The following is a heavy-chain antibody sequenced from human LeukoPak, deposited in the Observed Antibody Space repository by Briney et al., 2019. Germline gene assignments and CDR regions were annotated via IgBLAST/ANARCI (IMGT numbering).Heavy chain of an antibody. J-gene: IGHJ4*02. Sequence: ASVKVSCKDSGYTFTSYDINWVRQATGQGLEWMGWMNPGTGNSVYGQKFQGRVTMTTDTSTSTAYLEVRSLTSGDTAVYYCTRLVGSGWYYFDYWGQGTLVTVSS. D-gene: IGHD6-19*01. CDR3: TRLVGSGWYYFDY. CDR1: GYTFTSYD. CDR2: MNPGTGNS. V-gene: IGHV1-8*01.